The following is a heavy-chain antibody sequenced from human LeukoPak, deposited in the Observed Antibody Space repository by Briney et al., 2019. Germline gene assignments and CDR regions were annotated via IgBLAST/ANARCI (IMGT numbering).Heavy chain of an antibody. Sequence: SETLSLTCTVSGNSISSSYYWGWIRQPPGKGLEWIGSIYNRGTNHYNPSLKSRVTISVDTSKNHFSLKLSSVTAADTAVYYCASSRWPRDANFDYWGQGTLVTVSS. CDR2: IYNRGTN. CDR3: ASSRWPRDANFDY. J-gene: IGHJ4*02. CDR1: GNSISSSYY. D-gene: IGHD6-13*01. V-gene: IGHV4-38-2*02.